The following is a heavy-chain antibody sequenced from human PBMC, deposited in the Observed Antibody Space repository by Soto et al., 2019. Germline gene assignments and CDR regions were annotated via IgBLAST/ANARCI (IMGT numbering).Heavy chain of an antibody. J-gene: IGHJ4*02. CDR2: ISGSGGST. V-gene: IGHV3-23*01. CDR1: GFTFSSYA. Sequence: PGGSLRLSCAASGFTFSSYAMSWVRQAPGKGLEWVSAISGSGGSTYYADSVKGRFTISRDNSKNTLYLQMNSLRAEDTAVYYCAKGGKGEKARTIDYWGQGTLVTVS. CDR3: AKGGKGEKARTIDY.